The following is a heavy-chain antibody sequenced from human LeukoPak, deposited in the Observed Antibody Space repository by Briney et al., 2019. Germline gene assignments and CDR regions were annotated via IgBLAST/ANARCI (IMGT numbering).Heavy chain of an antibody. V-gene: IGHV3-21*04. Sequence: GGSLRLSCAASGFTFSSYSMNWVRQAPGKGLEWVSSISSSSSYIYYADSVKGRFTISRDNSKNTLYLQMNSLRAEDTAVYYCAKGGIVVAPGYWGQGTLVTVSS. CDR3: AKGGIVVAPGY. CDR2: ISSSSSYI. J-gene: IGHJ4*02. D-gene: IGHD3-22*01. CDR1: GFTFSSYS.